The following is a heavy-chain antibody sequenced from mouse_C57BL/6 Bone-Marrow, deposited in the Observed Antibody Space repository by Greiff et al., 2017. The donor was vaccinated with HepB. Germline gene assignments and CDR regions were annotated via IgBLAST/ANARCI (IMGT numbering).Heavy chain of an antibody. CDR2: IYPGNSDT. CDR3: TKRVYPPRGFAY. V-gene: IGHV1-5*01. J-gene: IGHJ3*01. Sequence: EVQVVESGTVLARPGASVKMSCKTSGYTFTSYWMHWVKQRPGQGLEWIGAIYPGNSDTSYNQKFKGKAKLTADTSASTAYMELSSLTNEDSAVYYCTKRVYPPRGFAYWGQGTLVTVSA. CDR1: GYTFTSYW. D-gene: IGHD5-1-1*01.